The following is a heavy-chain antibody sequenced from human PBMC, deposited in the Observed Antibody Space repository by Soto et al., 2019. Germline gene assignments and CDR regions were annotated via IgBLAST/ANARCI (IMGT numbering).Heavy chain of an antibody. V-gene: IGHV1-3*01. D-gene: IGHD6-19*01. CDR2: INAGNGNT. CDR1: GYTFTGYA. J-gene: IGHJ4*02. CDR3: ARAVAVPADFDF. Sequence: ASVKVSCKASGYTFTGYAMHWVRQAPGQRLEWMGWINAGNGNTKYSQKFQGRVTITRDTSASTAYMELSSLRSEDTAVYYCARAVAVPADFDFWGQGTLVTVS.